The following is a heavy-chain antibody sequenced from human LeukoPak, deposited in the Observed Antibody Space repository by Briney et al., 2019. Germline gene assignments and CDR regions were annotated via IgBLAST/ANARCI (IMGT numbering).Heavy chain of an antibody. CDR1: RFTFNTYA. D-gene: IGHD3-22*01. J-gene: IGHJ4*02. CDR2: ISGNGDIT. CDR3: AKSIGYYYRRLNYYFDY. Sequence: GGSLRLSCVASRFTFNTYAVNWVRQAPGKGLEWVSAISGNGDITYYADSVRGRFTISRDNSKNTLYLQMNSLRAEDTAVYYCAKSIGYYYRRLNYYFDYWGQGTLVTVSS. V-gene: IGHV3-23*01.